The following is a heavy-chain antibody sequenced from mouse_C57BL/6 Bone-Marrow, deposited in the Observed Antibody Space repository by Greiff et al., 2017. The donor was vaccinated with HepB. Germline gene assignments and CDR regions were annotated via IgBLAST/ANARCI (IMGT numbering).Heavy chain of an antibody. Sequence: QVQLQQSGPELVKPGASVKISCKASGYSFTSYYIHWVKQRPGQGLEWIGWIYPGSGNTKYNEKFKGKATLTADTSSSTAYMQLSSLTSEDSAVYYCATQLRPHYYAMDYWGQGTSVTVSS. J-gene: IGHJ4*01. V-gene: IGHV1-66*01. CDR3: ATQLRPHYYAMDY. D-gene: IGHD3-2*02. CDR2: IYPGSGNT. CDR1: GYSFTSYY.